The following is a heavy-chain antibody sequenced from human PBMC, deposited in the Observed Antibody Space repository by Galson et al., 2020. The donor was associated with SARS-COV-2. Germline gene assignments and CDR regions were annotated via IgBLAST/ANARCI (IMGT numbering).Heavy chain of an antibody. CDR1: GFTFSSYG. J-gene: IGHJ6*02. Sequence: GGSLRLSCAASGFTFSSYGMHWVRQAPGKGLEWVAVISYDGSNKYYADSVKGRFTISRDNSKNTLYLQMNSLRAEDTAVYYCAKPYGSGSYYTPYVWGQGTTVTVSS. CDR3: AKPYGSGSYYTPYV. CDR2: ISYDGSNK. V-gene: IGHV3-30*18. D-gene: IGHD3-10*01.